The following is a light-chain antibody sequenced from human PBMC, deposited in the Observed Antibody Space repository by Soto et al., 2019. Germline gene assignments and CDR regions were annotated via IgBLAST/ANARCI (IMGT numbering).Light chain of an antibody. V-gene: IGKV3-15*01. Sequence: EIVMTQSPATLSVSPGERATLSCRASQSVSSILAWYQQKPGQAPRLLVYGASTRATGIPARFSGSGSGTQFTLTISSMQSEDFAVYYCQQHNNWPLTFGGGTKVEIK. CDR2: GAS. CDR1: QSVSSI. J-gene: IGKJ4*01. CDR3: QQHNNWPLT.